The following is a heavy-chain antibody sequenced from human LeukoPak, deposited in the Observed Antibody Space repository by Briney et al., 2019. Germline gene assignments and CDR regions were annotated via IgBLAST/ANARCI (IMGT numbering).Heavy chain of an antibody. CDR2: IDSSGSTT. Sequence: GGSLRLSCAASGFTFSSYEVIWVRQAPGKGLEWVSFIDSSGSTTHYADSVEGRFTISRDNAKNLLYLQMNSLRDEDTAVYYCARVPSYDSSPWYDYWGQGTLVTVSS. V-gene: IGHV3-48*03. J-gene: IGHJ4*02. D-gene: IGHD3-22*01. CDR3: ARVPSYDSSPWYDY. CDR1: GFTFSSYE.